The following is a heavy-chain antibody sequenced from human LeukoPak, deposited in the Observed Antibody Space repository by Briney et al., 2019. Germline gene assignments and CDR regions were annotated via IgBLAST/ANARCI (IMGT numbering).Heavy chain of an antibody. J-gene: IGHJ4*02. Sequence: SETLSLTCTVSGGSISSSSYYWGWIRQPPGKGLEWIGSIYYSGSTYYNPSLKSRVTISVDTSKNQFSLKLSSVTAADTAVYYCARGLGGYNPDHWGQGTLVTVSS. CDR2: IYYSGST. V-gene: IGHV4-39*07. CDR1: GGSISSSSYY. D-gene: IGHD5-24*01. CDR3: ARGLGGYNPDH.